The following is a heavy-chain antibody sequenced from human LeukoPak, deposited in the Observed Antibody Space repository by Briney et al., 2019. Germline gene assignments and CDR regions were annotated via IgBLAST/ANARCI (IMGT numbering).Heavy chain of an antibody. CDR3: ARDSGYCSGGSCYSWFDP. Sequence: ASVKVSCKASGYTFTSYDINWVRQATGQGLEWMGWMNPNSDNTGYAQKFQGRVTMTRNTSISTAYMELSSLRSEDTAVYYCARDSGYCSGGSCYSWFDPWGQGTLVTVSS. D-gene: IGHD2-15*01. J-gene: IGHJ5*02. V-gene: IGHV1-8*01. CDR2: MNPNSDNT. CDR1: GYTFTSYD.